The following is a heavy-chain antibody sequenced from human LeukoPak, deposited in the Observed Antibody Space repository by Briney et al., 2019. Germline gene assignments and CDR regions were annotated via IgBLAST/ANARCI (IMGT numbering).Heavy chain of an antibody. J-gene: IGHJ3*02. CDR3: ARDRHDFWSGYFDAFDI. D-gene: IGHD3-3*01. CDR1: GGSISSYY. CDR2: IYYSGST. Sequence: SETLSLTCTDSGGSISSYYWSWIRHPPGKGLQWIGYIYYSGSTNYNHSLKSRVTISVDTSKHQFSLKLSSVTAADTAVYYCARDRHDFWSGYFDAFDIWGQGTMVTVSS. V-gene: IGHV4-59*01.